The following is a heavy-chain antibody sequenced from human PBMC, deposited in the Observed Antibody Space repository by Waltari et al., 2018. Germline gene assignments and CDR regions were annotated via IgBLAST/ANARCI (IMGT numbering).Heavy chain of an antibody. J-gene: IGHJ4*02. CDR3: AKGHISNDFWSGSLDF. D-gene: IGHD3-3*01. CDR1: GFTFDDYS. CDR2: IRWNSGSI. V-gene: IGHV3-9*03. Sequence: EVQVVESGGGLVQPGRSLRLSCAASGFTFDDYSMHWVRQAPGKGLEWVSGIRWNSGSIGYADSVKGRFTISRDNAKNSLYLQMNSLRAEDMALYYCAKGHISNDFWSGSLDFWGQGTLVTVSS.